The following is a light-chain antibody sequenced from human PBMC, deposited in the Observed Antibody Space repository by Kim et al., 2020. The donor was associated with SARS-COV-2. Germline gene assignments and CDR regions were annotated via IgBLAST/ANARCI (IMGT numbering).Light chain of an antibody. CDR3: QQYTTAARA. CDR2: KAS. V-gene: IGKV1-5*03. J-gene: IGKJ1*01. CDR1: QSISHW. Sequence: SASVGDTITITCRASQSISHWLAWFQQSSGRPPKLLIYKASTLHIGVPSRFGGSGSGTEFTLTISSLQPEDSATYYCQQYTTAARAFGQGTKVEI.